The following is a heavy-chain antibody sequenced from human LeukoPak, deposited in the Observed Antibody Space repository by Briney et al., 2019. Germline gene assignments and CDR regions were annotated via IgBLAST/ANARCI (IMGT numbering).Heavy chain of an antibody. CDR1: GGTFSDYS. Sequence: SVKVSCKASGGTFSDYSISWVRQAPGQGLEWMGRIIPILNVPNYAQKFEGRLTITADKSTSTAYMELSSLKSEDTAVYFCARDRPRARYFDYWGQGTLVTVSS. V-gene: IGHV1-69*04. D-gene: IGHD2-15*01. CDR2: IIPILNVP. J-gene: IGHJ4*02. CDR3: ARDRPRARYFDY.